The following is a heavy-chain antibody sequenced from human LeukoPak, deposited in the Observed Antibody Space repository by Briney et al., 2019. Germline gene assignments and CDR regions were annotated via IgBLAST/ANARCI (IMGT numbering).Heavy chain of an antibody. CDR1: GFTFSSHA. D-gene: IGHD2-2*01. CDR3: ARLSSSGYSSDN. V-gene: IGHV3-23*01. J-gene: IGHJ4*02. Sequence: PGGSLRLSCAASGFTFSSHAMIWVRQAPGKGLEYVSGIGASGSSGYYSDSVKGRFTISRDSSKNTLDLQMNSLRAEDTAIYFCARLSSSGYSSDNWGQGTLVTVSS. CDR2: IGASGSSG.